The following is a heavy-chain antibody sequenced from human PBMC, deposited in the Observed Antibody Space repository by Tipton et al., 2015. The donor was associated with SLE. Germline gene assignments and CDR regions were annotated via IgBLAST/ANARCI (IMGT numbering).Heavy chain of an antibody. J-gene: IGHJ6*03. CDR2: INHSGTT. CDR1: GGSFSGYF. D-gene: IGHD4-11*01. CDR3: ARLGYSISYYYYMDV. V-gene: IGHV4-34*01. Sequence: LRLSCAVYGGSFSGYFWSWIRQLPDKGLEWIGEINHSGTTNCNPSLKSRVTISVDTYKNQFSLKLSSVTAADTAVYYCARLGYSISYYYYMDVWGKGTTVTVSS.